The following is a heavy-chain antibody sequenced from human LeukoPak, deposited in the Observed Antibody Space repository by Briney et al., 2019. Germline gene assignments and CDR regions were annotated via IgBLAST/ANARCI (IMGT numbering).Heavy chain of an antibody. V-gene: IGHV3-64D*06. D-gene: IGHD3-10*01. CDR2: ISSNGGIT. Sequence: PGGSLRLSCSASGFTFSGHAMYWVRQPPGKGLEYVSAISSNGGITYYADSVKGRFTISRDNSKNTLYLQRSSLRAGGTAVYYCVKDGSWSYYTYYFDYWGQGTLVTVSS. J-gene: IGHJ4*02. CDR1: GFTFSGHA. CDR3: VKDGSWSYYTYYFDY.